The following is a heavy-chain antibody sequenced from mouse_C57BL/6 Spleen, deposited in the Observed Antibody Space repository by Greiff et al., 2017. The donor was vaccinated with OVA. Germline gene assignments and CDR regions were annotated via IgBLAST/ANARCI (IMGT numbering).Heavy chain of an antibody. CDR3: AIGGELGRYYAMDY. CDR2: IHPSDSDT. J-gene: IGHJ4*01. Sequence: QVQLQQPGAELVKPGASVKVSCKASGYTFTSYWMHWVKQRPGQGLEWIGRIHPSDSDTNYNQKFKGKATLTVDKSSSTAYMQLSSLTSEDSAVYYCAIGGELGRYYAMDYWGQGTSVTVSS. CDR1: GYTFTSYW. V-gene: IGHV1-74*01. D-gene: IGHD4-1*01.